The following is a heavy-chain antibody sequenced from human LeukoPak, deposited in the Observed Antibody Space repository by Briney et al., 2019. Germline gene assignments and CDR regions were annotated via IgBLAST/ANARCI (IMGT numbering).Heavy chain of an antibody. Sequence: GGSLRLSCVGSGFAFNAYTITWVRQAPGKGLEWVSSITSTSAYRQCADSVRGRFTISRDNTKNSLYLQMNTLGAEDTAVYHCARVTAGATTLNYYYYFMDVWGKGTTVTVSS. CDR2: ITSTSAYR. D-gene: IGHD1-26*01. V-gene: IGHV3-21*01. CDR1: GFAFNAYT. J-gene: IGHJ6*03. CDR3: ARVTAGATTLNYYYYFMDV.